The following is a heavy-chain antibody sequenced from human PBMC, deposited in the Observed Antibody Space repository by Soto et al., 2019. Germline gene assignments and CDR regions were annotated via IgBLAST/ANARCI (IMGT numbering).Heavy chain of an antibody. CDR3: AREVNVVALSDAFDI. V-gene: IGHV4-30-4*01. D-gene: IGHD2-8*01. CDR1: GDSISSDNYF. Sequence: QVQLQESGPGLVKPSQTLSLICTVSGDSISSDNYFWSWIRQPPGHCLEWIGYISKRGTPYYNPSLKSRVTISLDTSKNRFSLDMYSVTAADTAVYYCAREVNVVALSDAFDIWGQGIMVTVSS. J-gene: IGHJ3*02. CDR2: ISKRGTP.